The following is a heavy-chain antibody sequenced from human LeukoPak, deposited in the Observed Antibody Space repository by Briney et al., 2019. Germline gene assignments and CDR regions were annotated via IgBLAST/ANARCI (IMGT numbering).Heavy chain of an antibody. V-gene: IGHV4-38-2*02. CDR3: ARVMVRGPPAY. J-gene: IGHJ4*02. Sequence: SETLSLTCTVSGYSISSGYYWGWIRQPPGKGLEWIGSIYHSGSTNYNPSLKSRVTISVDTSKNQFSLKLSSVTAADTAVYYCARVMVRGPPAYWGQGTLVTVSS. CDR2: IYHSGST. D-gene: IGHD3-10*01. CDR1: GYSISSGYY.